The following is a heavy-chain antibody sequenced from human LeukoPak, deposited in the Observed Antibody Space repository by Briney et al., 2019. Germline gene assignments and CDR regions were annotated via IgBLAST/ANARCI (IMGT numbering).Heavy chain of an antibody. D-gene: IGHD1-1*01. CDR3: ARHAVEAASRWFDP. Sequence: SETLSLTCTVSGGSISSSSYYWGWIRQPPRKGLEWIGSIYYSGSTYYNPSLKSRVTMSVDTSKKQFSLKLSSVTAADTAVYYCARHAVEAASRWFDPWGQGTLVTVSS. J-gene: IGHJ5*02. CDR2: IYYSGST. CDR1: GGSISSSSYY. V-gene: IGHV4-39*01.